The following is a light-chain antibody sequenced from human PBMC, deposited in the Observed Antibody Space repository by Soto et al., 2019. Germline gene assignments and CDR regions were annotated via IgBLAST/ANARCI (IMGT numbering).Light chain of an antibody. CDR1: QGISRW. V-gene: IGKV1-12*01. CDR2: GAS. J-gene: IGKJ4*01. Sequence: DIQMTQSPSSVSASVGDRVTITCRASQGISRWLDWYQQKPGKAPKLLIYGASSVQSGVPSRLSGSGSGTDFTLTISSLQPEDFATYYCQQADSFPLTFGGGTKVDIK. CDR3: QQADSFPLT.